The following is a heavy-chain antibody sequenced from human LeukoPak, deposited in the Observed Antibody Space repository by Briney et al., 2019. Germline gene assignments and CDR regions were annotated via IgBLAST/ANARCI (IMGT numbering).Heavy chain of an antibody. CDR1: GYTFTGYY. J-gene: IGHJ1*01. V-gene: IGHV1-2*02. D-gene: IGHD3-22*01. CDR3: ARDGVGYYDSSGYYYFQH. Sequence: ASVKVSCKAPGYTFTGYYIHWVRQAPGQGLEWMGWINPNSGGTNYAQKFQGRVTMTRDTSISTAYMELSRLRSDDTAVYYCARDGVGYYDSSGYYYFQHWGQGTLVTVSS. CDR2: INPNSGGT.